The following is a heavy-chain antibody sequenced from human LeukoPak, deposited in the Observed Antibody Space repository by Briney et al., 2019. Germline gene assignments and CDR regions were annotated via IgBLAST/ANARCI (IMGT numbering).Heavy chain of an antibody. CDR3: ARGRYYYDSSGPGEAFDI. J-gene: IGHJ3*02. D-gene: IGHD3-22*01. CDR1: GGSFSGYY. Sequence: SETLSLTCAVYGGSFSGYYWSWIRQPPGEGLEWIGEINHSGSTNYNPSLKSRVTISVDTSKNQFSLKLSSVTAADTAVYYCARGRYYYDSSGPGEAFDIWGQGTMVTVSS. CDR2: INHSGST. V-gene: IGHV4-34*01.